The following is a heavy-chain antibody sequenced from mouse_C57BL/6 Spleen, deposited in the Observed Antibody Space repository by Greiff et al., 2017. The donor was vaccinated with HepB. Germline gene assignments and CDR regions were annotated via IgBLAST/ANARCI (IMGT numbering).Heavy chain of an antibody. J-gene: IGHJ2*01. CDR1: GYTFTSYW. D-gene: IGHD3-2*02. CDR3: AREKGYPGGYFDY. CDR2: IDPSDSYT. Sequence: QVHVKQPGAELVKPGASVKLSCKASGYTFTSYWMQWVKQRPGQGLEWIGEIDPSDSYTNYNQKFKGKATLTVDTSSSTAYMQLSSLTSEDSAVYYCAREKGYPGGYFDYWGQGTTLTVSS. V-gene: IGHV1-50*01.